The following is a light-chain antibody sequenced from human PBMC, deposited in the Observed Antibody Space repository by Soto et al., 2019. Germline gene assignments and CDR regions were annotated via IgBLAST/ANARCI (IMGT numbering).Light chain of an antibody. CDR2: EVS. CDR1: SSDVGGYNY. CDR3: SSYTSSSTYV. Sequence: HSALTQPASVSGSPGQSITISCTGTSSDVGGYNYVSWYQQHPYKAPKLMIYEVSNRPSGVSDRFSGSKSGNTASLTISGLQAEDEADYYCSSYTSSSTYVFGTGTKVTVL. V-gene: IGLV2-14*01. J-gene: IGLJ1*01.